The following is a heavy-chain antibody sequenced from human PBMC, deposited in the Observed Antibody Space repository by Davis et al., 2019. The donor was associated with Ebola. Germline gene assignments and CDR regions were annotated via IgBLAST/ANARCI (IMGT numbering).Heavy chain of an antibody. CDR3: ARVDSAGLEWLLFPYYYGMDV. V-gene: IGHV3-33*01. Sequence: GESLKISCAASGFTFSSYGMHWVRQAPGKGLEWVAVIWYDGSNKYYADSVKGRFTISRDNSKNTLYLQMNSLRAEDTAVYYCARVDSAGLEWLLFPYYYGMDVWGQGTTVTVSS. CDR1: GFTFSSYG. J-gene: IGHJ6*02. D-gene: IGHD3-3*01. CDR2: IWYDGSNK.